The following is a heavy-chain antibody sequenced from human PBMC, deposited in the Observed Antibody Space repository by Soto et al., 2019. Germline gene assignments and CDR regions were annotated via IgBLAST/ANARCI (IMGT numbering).Heavy chain of an antibody. CDR1: GYSFTSYW. J-gene: IGHJ6*02. V-gene: IGHV5-10-1*01. Sequence: GESLKISCKGSGYSFTSYWISWVRQMPGKGLEWMGRIDPSDSYTNYSPSFQGHVTISADKSISTAYLQWSSLKASDTAMYYCARHAHYDFWSDIPMDVWGQGTTLTVSS. D-gene: IGHD3-3*01. CDR2: IDPSDSYT. CDR3: ARHAHYDFWSDIPMDV.